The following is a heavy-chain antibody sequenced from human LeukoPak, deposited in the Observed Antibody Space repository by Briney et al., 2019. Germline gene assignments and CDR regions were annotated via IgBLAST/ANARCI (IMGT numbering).Heavy chain of an antibody. CDR1: GGTFGSYA. CDR2: IIPIFGTA. D-gene: IGHD6-19*01. Sequence: SSVKVSCKASGGTFGSYAISWVRQAPGQGLEWMGGIIPIFGTANYAQKFQGRVTITADESTSTAYMELSSLRSEDTAVYYCARDSPTLYSSGWYDYWGQGTLVTVSS. J-gene: IGHJ4*02. V-gene: IGHV1-69*01. CDR3: ARDSPTLYSSGWYDY.